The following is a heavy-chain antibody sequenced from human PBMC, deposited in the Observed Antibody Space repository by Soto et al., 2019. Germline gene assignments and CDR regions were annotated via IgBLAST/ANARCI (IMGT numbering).Heavy chain of an antibody. CDR1: GFSFSTYG. CDR2: IWYDGSNK. Sequence: QVQLVESGGGVVQPGRSLRLSCAASGFSFSTYGMHWVRHAPGKGLEWVAVIWYDGSNKYYGDSVKGRFTISRDNSKNTLYLQMNSLRAEDTAVYYCARAFGPFDYWGQGTLVTVSS. D-gene: IGHD3-16*01. V-gene: IGHV3-33*01. J-gene: IGHJ4*02. CDR3: ARAFGPFDY.